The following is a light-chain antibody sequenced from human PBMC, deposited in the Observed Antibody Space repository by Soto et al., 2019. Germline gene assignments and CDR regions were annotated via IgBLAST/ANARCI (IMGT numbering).Light chain of an antibody. Sequence: DIVMTQSPDSLAVSLGERATINCKSSQSVLYSSNNKNYLAWYQQKPGQPPKLLIYWSSTRESVVPDRFSGRGSGTDFTLTISSLQADDVAVYYCQQYYSTPLTFGGGTKVEIK. J-gene: IGKJ4*01. CDR3: QQYYSTPLT. CDR2: WSS. CDR1: QSVLYSSNNKNY. V-gene: IGKV4-1*01.